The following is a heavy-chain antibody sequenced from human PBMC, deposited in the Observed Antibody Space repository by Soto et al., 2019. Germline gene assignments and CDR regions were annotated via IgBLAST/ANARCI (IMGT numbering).Heavy chain of an antibody. CDR1: GGSFSGYY. D-gene: IGHD6-13*01. Sequence: NPSETLSLTCAVYGGSFSGYYWSWIRQPPGKGLEWIGEINHSGSTNYNPSLKSRVTISVDTSKNQFSLKLSSVTAADAAVYYCARDQTAALRYNWFDPWGQGTLVTV. V-gene: IGHV4-34*01. CDR2: INHSGST. J-gene: IGHJ5*02. CDR3: ARDQTAALRYNWFDP.